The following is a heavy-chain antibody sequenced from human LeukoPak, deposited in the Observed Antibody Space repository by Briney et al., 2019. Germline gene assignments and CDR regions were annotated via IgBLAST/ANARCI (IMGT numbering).Heavy chain of an antibody. CDR3: AKRWEAAADFYLDY. Sequence: GGSLRLSCAASGFTISNYWMHWVRQAPGKGLVWVSRINKDGTTTNYADTVKGRFTISRDNAKNTLYLQMNSLRAEDTAVYYCAKRWEAAADFYLDYWGQGTLVTVSS. CDR1: GFTISNYW. CDR2: INKDGTTT. D-gene: IGHD6-13*01. V-gene: IGHV3-74*01. J-gene: IGHJ4*02.